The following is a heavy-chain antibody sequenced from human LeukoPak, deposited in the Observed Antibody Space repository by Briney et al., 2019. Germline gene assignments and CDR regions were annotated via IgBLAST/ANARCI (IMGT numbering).Heavy chain of an antibody. CDR2: IWYDGSNK. V-gene: IGHV3-33*01. CDR3: ARNDLSSYYGMDV. CDR1: RFTFSSYG. J-gene: IGHJ6*02. Sequence: GRSLRLSCAASRFTFSSYGVPWVRQAPGKGLEWVAVIWYDGSNKYYADSVKGRFTISRDNSKNTLYLQMNSLRAEDTAVYYCARNDLSSYYGMDVWGQGTTVTVSS.